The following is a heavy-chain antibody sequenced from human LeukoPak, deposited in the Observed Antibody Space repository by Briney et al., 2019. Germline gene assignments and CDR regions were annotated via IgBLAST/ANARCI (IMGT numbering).Heavy chain of an antibody. Sequence: PGGSLRLSCAASGFTFSTYWMSWVRQAPGKGLEWVANIKQDCSEKYYVDSVKGRFTIPRDNAKNSLYLQMNSLRAEHTAVYYCAREVDENIVVVVAAIFYFDYWGQGTLVTVSS. V-gene: IGHV3-7*03. CDR2: IKQDCSEK. D-gene: IGHD2-15*01. J-gene: IGHJ4*02. CDR1: GFTFSTYW. CDR3: AREVDENIVVVVAAIFYFDY.